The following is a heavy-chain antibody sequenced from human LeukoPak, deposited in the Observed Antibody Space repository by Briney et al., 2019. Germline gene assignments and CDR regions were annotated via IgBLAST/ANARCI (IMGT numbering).Heavy chain of an antibody. D-gene: IGHD2-2*01. CDR3: ASRPLGSKYYYGMDV. CDR2: IYYSGST. Sequence: PSETLSLTCAVSGGSISSYYWSWIRQPPGKGLEWIGYIYYSGSTNYNPSLKSRVTISVDTSKNQFSLKLSSVSAADTAVYYCASRPLGSKYYYGMDVWGQGTTVTVSS. CDR1: GGSISSYY. J-gene: IGHJ6*02. V-gene: IGHV4-59*01.